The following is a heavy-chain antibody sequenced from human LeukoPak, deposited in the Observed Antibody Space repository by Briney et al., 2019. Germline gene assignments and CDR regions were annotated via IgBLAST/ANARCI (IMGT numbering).Heavy chain of an antibody. CDR1: GFTFSDYS. CDR2: ISGSGTTI. D-gene: IGHD7-27*01. CDR3: ARDSTWVNDY. J-gene: IGHJ4*02. Sequence: GGSLRLSCAASGFTFSDYSMNWIRQAPGKGLEWVSYISGSGTTIYYADSVKARFTMSRDNAKNSLYLQMNSLRAEDTAVYYCARDSTWVNDYWGQGTLVTVSS. V-gene: IGHV3-11*01.